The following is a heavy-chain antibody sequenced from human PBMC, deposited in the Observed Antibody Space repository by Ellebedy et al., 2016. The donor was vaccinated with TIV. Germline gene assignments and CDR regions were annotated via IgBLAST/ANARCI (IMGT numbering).Heavy chain of an antibody. D-gene: IGHD3-22*01. J-gene: IGHJ4*02. V-gene: IGHV3-23*01. CDR2: ISGSGGDDTP. Sequence: PGGSLRLSCAASEFTFSTYTMNWVRQAPGKGLEWVSAISGSGGDDTPYYADSVKGRFTISRDNSKNTLYLQMNSLRAEDTAVYYCAKDLQYYYDSSGWGTCWGQGTLVTVSS. CDR3: AKDLQYYYDSSGWGTC. CDR1: EFTFSTYT.